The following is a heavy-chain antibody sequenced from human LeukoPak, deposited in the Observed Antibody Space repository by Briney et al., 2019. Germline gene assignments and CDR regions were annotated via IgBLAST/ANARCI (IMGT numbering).Heavy chain of an antibody. J-gene: IGHJ4*02. D-gene: IGHD5-12*01. CDR3: AKASAGYDNFDY. Sequence: PGGSLRLSCAASGFTFTSCAMSWVRRAPGKGLEWVSAISTSGANIYYADSVRGRFTISRDNSKNTLYLQMNSLRAEDTALYYCAKASAGYDNFDYWGQGTLVTVSS. V-gene: IGHV3-23*01. CDR2: ISTSGANI. CDR1: GFTFTSCA.